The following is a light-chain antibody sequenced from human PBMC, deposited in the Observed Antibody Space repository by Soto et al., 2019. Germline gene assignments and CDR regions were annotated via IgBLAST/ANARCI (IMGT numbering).Light chain of an antibody. J-gene: IGKJ4*01. CDR2: AAS. V-gene: IGKV3-15*01. CDR1: QSVSTN. Sequence: EIVMTQSPATLSVSPGERATLSCRARQSVSTNLAWYQQKPGQAPRLLIYAASVRATGIPARFSGSGSGTEFPLTIGSLQSGDVAVYYCQQSDERPPSLSFGGGTKVELK. CDR3: QQSDERPPSLS.